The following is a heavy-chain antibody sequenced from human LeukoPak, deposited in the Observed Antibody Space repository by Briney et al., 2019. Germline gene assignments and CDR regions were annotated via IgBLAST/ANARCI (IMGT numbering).Heavy chain of an antibody. CDR1: GGSFSSYY. J-gene: IGHJ4*02. CDR2: IYYSGTT. Sequence: PSETLSLTCAVYGGSFSSYYWSWIRQPPGKGLEWIGYIYYSGTTNYNPSLKSRVTISVDTSKNQFSLKLSSVTAADTAVYYCARGVYIAAAQYGYWGQGTLVTVSS. CDR3: ARGVYIAAAQYGY. V-gene: IGHV4-59*01. D-gene: IGHD6-13*01.